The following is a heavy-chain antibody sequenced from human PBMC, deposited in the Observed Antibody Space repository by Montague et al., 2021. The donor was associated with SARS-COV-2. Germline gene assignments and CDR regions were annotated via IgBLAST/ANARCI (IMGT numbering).Heavy chain of an antibody. Sequence: SLRLSCAASGFIFSDYNMTWIRQTPGKGLEWVAYINGAGSRTNYIDSVKGRFTISRDNAKNSLFLQMNSLRVEDTAVYYCARGISFFDPWGQGTLVTVSS. CDR3: ARGISFFDP. CDR1: GFIFSDYN. CDR2: INGAGSRT. J-gene: IGHJ5*02. V-gene: IGHV3-11*05.